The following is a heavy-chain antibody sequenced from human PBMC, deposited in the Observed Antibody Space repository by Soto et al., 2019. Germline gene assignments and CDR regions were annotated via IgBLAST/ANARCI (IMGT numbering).Heavy chain of an antibody. CDR1: GFTFSSYA. CDR3: ATTSSGYYYYCDY. J-gene: IGHJ4*02. D-gene: IGHD3-22*01. Sequence: GGSLRLSCAASGFTFSSYAMSWVRQAPGKGLEWVSAISGSGGSTYYADSVKGRFTISRDNSKNTLYLQMNSLRAEDTAVYYCATTSSGYYYYCDYWGQGTLVTVSS. CDR2: ISGSGGST. V-gene: IGHV3-23*01.